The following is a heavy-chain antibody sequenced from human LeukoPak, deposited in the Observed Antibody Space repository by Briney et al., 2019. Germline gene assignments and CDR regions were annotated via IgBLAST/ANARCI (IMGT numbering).Heavy chain of an antibody. V-gene: IGHV3-15*01. Sequence: GGSLRLSCEASGFSFSDAWMNWVRQAPGKGLEWVGRIKSKTDGGTTDYAAPVKGRFTISRDDSKSTLYLQMNSLKTEDTAVYYCTTAYAITIFGGGYWGQGTLVTVSS. J-gene: IGHJ4*02. CDR2: IKSKTDGGTT. CDR1: GFSFSDAW. CDR3: TTAYAITIFGGGY. D-gene: IGHD3-3*01.